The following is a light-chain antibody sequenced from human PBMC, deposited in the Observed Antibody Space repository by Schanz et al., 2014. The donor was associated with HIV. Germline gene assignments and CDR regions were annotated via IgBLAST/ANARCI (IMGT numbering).Light chain of an antibody. CDR1: SSNIRINT. CDR3: TGWDDTLVGLI. Sequence: QSVLTQPPSVSGAPGQRVSISCTGSSSNIRINTVNWYQQIPGTAPKLLIYRNDRRPSGVPDRFSASKTGPSASLAISGLQSDDEADYYCTGWDDTLVGLIFGGGTKLTVL. J-gene: IGLJ2*01. V-gene: IGLV1-44*01. CDR2: RND.